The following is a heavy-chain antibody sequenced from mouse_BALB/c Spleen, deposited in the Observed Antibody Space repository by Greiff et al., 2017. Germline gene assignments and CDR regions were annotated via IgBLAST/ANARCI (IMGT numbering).Heavy chain of an antibody. D-gene: IGHD2-1*01. Sequence: VQLKQSGPELVKPGASVKMSCKASGYTFTSYVMHWVKQKPGQGLEWIGYINPYNDGTKYNEKFKGKATLTSDKSSSTAYMELSSLTSEDSAVYYCARGEGNYVGYAMDYWGQGTSVTVSS. J-gene: IGHJ4*01. CDR1: GYTFTSYV. CDR3: ARGEGNYVGYAMDY. V-gene: IGHV1-14*01. CDR2: INPYNDGT.